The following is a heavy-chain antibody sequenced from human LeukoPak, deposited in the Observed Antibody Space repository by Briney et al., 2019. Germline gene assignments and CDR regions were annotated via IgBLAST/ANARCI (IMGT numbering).Heavy chain of an antibody. CDR2: MGEDGNEI. CDR1: GFVFSDFS. V-gene: IGHV3-7*01. Sequence: GGSLRLSCTVSGFVFSDFSMSWVRQAPGKGLEWVAKMGEDGNEIFYVDSVKGRFTISRDNTKKSLYLQLNSLRPEDSAVYYCARPRGCGSARCNNFDYWGQGTLVTVSS. D-gene: IGHD2-2*01. J-gene: IGHJ4*02. CDR3: ARPRGCGSARCNNFDY.